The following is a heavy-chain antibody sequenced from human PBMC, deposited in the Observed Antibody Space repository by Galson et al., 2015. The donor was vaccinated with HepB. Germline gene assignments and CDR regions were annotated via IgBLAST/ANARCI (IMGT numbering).Heavy chain of an antibody. J-gene: IGHJ3*02. V-gene: IGHV3-7*03. CDR2: IKQDGSEK. D-gene: IGHD3-22*01. CDR1: GFTFSSYW. Sequence: SLRLSCAASGFTFSSYWMSWVRQAPGKGLEWVANIKQDGSEKYYVDSVKGRFTISRDNAKNSLYLQMNSLRAEDTAVYYCARSRYDSSGYYYYQIGYAFDIWGQGTMVTVSS. CDR3: ARSRYDSSGYYYYQIGYAFDI.